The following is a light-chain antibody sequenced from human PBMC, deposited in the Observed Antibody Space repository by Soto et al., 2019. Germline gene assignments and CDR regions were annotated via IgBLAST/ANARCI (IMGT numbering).Light chain of an antibody. CDR1: RSDIGRYNY. CDR2: GVS. J-gene: IGLJ1*01. CDR3: ISYTGSTTSYV. Sequence: QSVLTQPASLTGSPGQSITISRRGTRSDIGRYNYVAWYQQFPGKTPKILLYGVSNRPSVVSSRFSGSKSGNTASLTTSGLQAEDEADYYCISYTGSTTSYVFGSGPKVTVL. V-gene: IGLV2-14*01.